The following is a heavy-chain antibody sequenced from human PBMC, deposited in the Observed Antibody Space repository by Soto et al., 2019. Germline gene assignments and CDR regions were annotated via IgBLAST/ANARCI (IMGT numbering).Heavy chain of an antibody. D-gene: IGHD2-2*01. V-gene: IGHV3-48*01. J-gene: IGHJ6*03. CDR2: ISSSSSTI. CDR3: ARAALRDIVVVPAAITPDYYYYYYMDV. Sequence: GGSLRLSCAASGFTFSSYSMNWVRQAPGKGLEWVSYISSSSSTIYYADSVKGRFTISRDNAKNSLYLQMNSLRAEDTAVYYCARAALRDIVVVPAAITPDYYYYYYMDVWGKGTTVTVSS. CDR1: GFTFSSYS.